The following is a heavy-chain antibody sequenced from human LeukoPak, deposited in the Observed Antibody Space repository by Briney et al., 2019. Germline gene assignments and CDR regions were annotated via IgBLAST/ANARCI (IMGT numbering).Heavy chain of an antibody. CDR2: IYTGDSDT. Sequence: GESLKISCKGAGYRFTTFSIGWVRQIPGKGLEWMGIIYTGDSDTIYSPSFQGQVSISAGKSITTAYLQWTSLKASDTAMYYCARRDGTKGDAFDIWGQGTMVTVS. CDR1: GYRFTTFS. CDR3: ARRDGTKGDAFDI. V-gene: IGHV5-51*01. J-gene: IGHJ3*02. D-gene: IGHD2-2*01.